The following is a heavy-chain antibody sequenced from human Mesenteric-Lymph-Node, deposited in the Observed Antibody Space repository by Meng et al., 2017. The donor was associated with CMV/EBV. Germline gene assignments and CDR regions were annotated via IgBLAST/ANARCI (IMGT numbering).Heavy chain of an antibody. V-gene: IGHV1-2*02. J-gene: IGHJ4*02. CDR1: GYTFTDYY. Sequence: ASVKVSCKASGYTFTDYYMHWVRQAPGQGLEWMGWINPNSGGTNFAQKFQGRVTMTTDTSTSTAYMELRSLRSDDTAVYYCARAPFKGLGIGPFDYWGQGTLVTVSS. CDR2: INPNSGGT. CDR3: ARAPFKGLGIGPFDY. D-gene: IGHD3-16*01.